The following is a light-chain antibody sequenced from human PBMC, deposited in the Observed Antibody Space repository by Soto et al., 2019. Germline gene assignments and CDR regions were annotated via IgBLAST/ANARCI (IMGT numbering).Light chain of an antibody. CDR2: GAS. V-gene: IGKV3-20*01. CDR1: QSVSSTY. J-gene: IGKJ5*01. Sequence: EIVLTQSPGTLSLSPGDGATLSCRASQSVSSTYLAWYQHKPGQAPRLLIYGASSRATGIPGRFSGSGSGTDFTLTISTLEPEDFAVYYCQQYGGSITFGQGTRLEIE. CDR3: QQYGGSIT.